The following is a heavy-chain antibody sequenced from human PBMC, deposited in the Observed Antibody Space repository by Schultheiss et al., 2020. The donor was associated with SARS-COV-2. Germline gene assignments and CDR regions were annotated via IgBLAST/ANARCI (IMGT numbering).Heavy chain of an antibody. CDR1: GFTFSSYA. D-gene: IGHD3-22*01. CDR3: ARDARVTMIVVVPIPRDYGMDV. CDR2: IRSKAYGGTT. Sequence: GESLKISCAASGFTFSSYAMSWVRQAPGKGLEWVGFIRSKAYGGTTEYAASVKGRSTISRDDSKSIAYLQMNSLRAEDTAVYYCARDARVTMIVVVPIPRDYGMDVWGQGTTVTVSS. V-gene: IGHV3-49*04. J-gene: IGHJ6*02.